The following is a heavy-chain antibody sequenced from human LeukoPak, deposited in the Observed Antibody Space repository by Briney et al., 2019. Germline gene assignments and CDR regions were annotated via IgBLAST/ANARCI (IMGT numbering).Heavy chain of an antibody. V-gene: IGHV4-39*01. Sequence: SETLSLTCTVSGGSISSSSYYWGWIRQPPGKGLEWIGNIYYTGSTYYNPSLKSRVTMSVDTSKNQFSLKLSSVTAADTAVYYCARRMATMLAFDIWGQGTMVTVSS. CDR3: ARRMATMLAFDI. D-gene: IGHD5-24*01. J-gene: IGHJ3*02. CDR2: IYYTGST. CDR1: GGSISSSSYY.